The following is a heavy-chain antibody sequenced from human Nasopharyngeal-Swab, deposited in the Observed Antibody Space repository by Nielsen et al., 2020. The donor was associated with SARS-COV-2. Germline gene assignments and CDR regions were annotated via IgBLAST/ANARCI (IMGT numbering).Heavy chain of an antibody. CDR1: GFTFSSYS. V-gene: IGHV3-21*01. D-gene: IGHD3-10*01. J-gene: IGHJ4*02. CDR2: ISSSGSHK. CDR3: ARVEEYYYGSGSLSDN. Sequence: GESLKISCAASGFTFSSYSMNWVRQAPGKGLEWVSFISSSGSHKYYADSMKGRFTISRDNAKSSLYLQLSSLRAEDTAVYYCARVEEYYYGSGSLSDNWGQGTLATVSS.